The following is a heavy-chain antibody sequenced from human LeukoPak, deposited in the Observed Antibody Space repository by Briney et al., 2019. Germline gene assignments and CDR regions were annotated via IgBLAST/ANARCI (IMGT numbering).Heavy chain of an antibody. J-gene: IGHJ6*04. Sequence: SGGSLRLSCAASGFTFSSYSMNWVRQAPGKGLEWVSCISTSSSYIYYADSAKGRFTISRDNAKNSLYLQMNSLRAEDTAVYYCAELGITMIGGVWGKGTTVTISS. CDR1: GFTFSSYS. CDR3: AELGITMIGGV. D-gene: IGHD3-10*02. V-gene: IGHV3-21*01. CDR2: ISTSSSYI.